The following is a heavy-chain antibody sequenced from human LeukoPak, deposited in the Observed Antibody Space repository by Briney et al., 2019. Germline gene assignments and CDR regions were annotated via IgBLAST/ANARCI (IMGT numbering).Heavy chain of an antibody. CDR3: ARPYCGGDCSYDAFDI. D-gene: IGHD2-21*02. V-gene: IGHV5-51*01. CDR1: GYSFTSYW. CDR2: IYPGDSDT. Sequence: GESLKISCKGSGYSFTSYWIGWVRQMPGKGLEGMGIIYPGDSDTRYSPSFQGQVTISADKSISTAYLQWSSLKASDTAMYYCARPYCGGDCSYDAFDIWGQGTMVTVSS. J-gene: IGHJ3*02.